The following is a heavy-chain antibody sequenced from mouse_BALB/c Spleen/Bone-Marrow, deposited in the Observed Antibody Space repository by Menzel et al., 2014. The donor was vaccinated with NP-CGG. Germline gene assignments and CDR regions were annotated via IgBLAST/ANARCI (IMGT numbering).Heavy chain of an antibody. CDR3: TRDHDYDWYFDV. D-gene: IGHD2-4*01. Sequence: EVKLMESGGGLVQPGESRKLSRTASGFTFSSFGMHWVRQAPEKGLEWVAYISSDSDTIYYADTVKGRFTISRDNPKNTLFLQMTSLSSEDTAMYYCTRDHDYDWYFDVWGAGTTVTVSS. CDR1: GFTFSSFG. V-gene: IGHV5-17*02. J-gene: IGHJ1*01. CDR2: ISSDSDTI.